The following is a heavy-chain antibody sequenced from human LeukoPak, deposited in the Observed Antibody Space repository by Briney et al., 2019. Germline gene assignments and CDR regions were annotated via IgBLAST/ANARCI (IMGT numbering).Heavy chain of an antibody. D-gene: IGHD4-17*01. J-gene: IGHJ5*02. V-gene: IGHV4-34*01. CDR2: INHSGST. CDR1: GGSFSGYY. Sequence: SETLSLTCAVCGGSFSGYYWSWIRQPPGKGLEWIGEINHSGSTNYNPSLKSRVTISVDTSKNQFSLKLSSVTAADTAVYYCARLIYGYNWFDPWGQGTLVTVSS. CDR3: ARLIYGYNWFDP.